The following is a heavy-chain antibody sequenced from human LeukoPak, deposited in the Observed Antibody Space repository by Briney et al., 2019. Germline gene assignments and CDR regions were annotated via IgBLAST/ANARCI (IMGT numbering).Heavy chain of an antibody. CDR3: ARGGYYTLEYYYYMDV. Sequence: SETLSLTCTVSGGSISSYYWSWIRQPPGKGLEWIGYIYYSGGTNYNSSLKSRVTMSVDTSKNQFSLKLNSVTAADTAVYYCARGGYYTLEYYYYMDVWGKGTTVTVSS. J-gene: IGHJ6*03. CDR1: GGSISSYY. D-gene: IGHD3-3*01. V-gene: IGHV4-59*01. CDR2: IYYSGGT.